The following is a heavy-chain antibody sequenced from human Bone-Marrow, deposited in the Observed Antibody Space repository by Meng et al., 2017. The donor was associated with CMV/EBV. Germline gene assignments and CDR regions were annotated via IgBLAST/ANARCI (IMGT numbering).Heavy chain of an antibody. CDR3: ATGLFKSALVG. CDR2: IYYTTSA. V-gene: IGHV4-61*03. CDR1: GGSVGDGSYY. D-gene: IGHD6-13*01. Sequence: SETLSLTCTVSGGSVGDGSYYWSWIRQPPGKGRECIGYIYYTTSANFNPSLKSRVTISVDTSLNNFPLKLRSLTASDTAVYYCATGLFKSALVGWGQGTLVTVSS. J-gene: IGHJ4*02.